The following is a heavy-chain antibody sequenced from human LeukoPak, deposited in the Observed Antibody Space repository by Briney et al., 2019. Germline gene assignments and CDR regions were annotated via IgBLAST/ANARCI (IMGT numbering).Heavy chain of an antibody. CDR2: ISTFGTNI. CDR1: GFTFSDYY. Sequence: GGSLRLSCAASGFTFSDYYMSWIRQAPGKGLGWVSYISTFGTNINYTESVKGRFTISRDNSKNSLYLQMNSLRAEDTALYYCAKGTSSWHEFDYWGQGTLVTVSS. V-gene: IGHV3-11*01. J-gene: IGHJ4*02. D-gene: IGHD6-13*01. CDR3: AKGTSSWHEFDY.